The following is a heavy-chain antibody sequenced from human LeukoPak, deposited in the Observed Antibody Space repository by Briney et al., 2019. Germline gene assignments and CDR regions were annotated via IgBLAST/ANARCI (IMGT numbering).Heavy chain of an antibody. CDR2: ISYDGSNK. Sequence: GGSLRLSCAASGFTFRDYAMHWVRQAPGRGLEWVAVISYDGSNKYYAESVKGRITISRDNSKNTLYLQMNSLRAEDTAVYYCARSSVAGTGDAWGKGTTVTVSS. CDR3: ARSSVAGTGDA. D-gene: IGHD6-19*01. CDR1: GFTFRDYA. J-gene: IGHJ6*04. V-gene: IGHV3-30*04.